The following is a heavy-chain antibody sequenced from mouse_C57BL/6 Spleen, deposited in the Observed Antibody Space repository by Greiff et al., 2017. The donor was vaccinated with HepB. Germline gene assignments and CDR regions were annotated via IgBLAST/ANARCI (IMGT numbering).Heavy chain of an antibody. V-gene: IGHV2-2*01. CDR1: GFSLTSYG. CDR3: ARRFYGSSYVRDYYAMDY. D-gene: IGHD1-1*01. CDR2: IWSGGST. Sequence: QVQLQQSGPGLVQPSQSLSITCTVSGFSLTSYGVHWVRQSPGKGLEWLGVIWSGGSTDYNAAFISRLSISKDNSKSQVFCKMNSLQADDTAIYYCARRFYGSSYVRDYYAMDYWGQGTSVTVSS. J-gene: IGHJ4*01.